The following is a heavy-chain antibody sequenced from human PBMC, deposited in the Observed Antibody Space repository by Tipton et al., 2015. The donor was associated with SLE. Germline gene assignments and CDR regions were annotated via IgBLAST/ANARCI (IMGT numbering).Heavy chain of an antibody. V-gene: IGHV3-21*01. CDR1: GFTFSSYS. CDR2: ISSSSSYI. CDR3: ARARGMAAHDAFDI. D-gene: IGHD6-13*01. J-gene: IGHJ3*02. Sequence: SLRLSCAASGFTFSSYSMNWVRQAPGKGLEWVSSISSSSSYIYYADSVKGRFTISRDNSKDTLYLQMNSLRAEDTAVYYCARARGMAAHDAFDIWGQGTMVTVSS.